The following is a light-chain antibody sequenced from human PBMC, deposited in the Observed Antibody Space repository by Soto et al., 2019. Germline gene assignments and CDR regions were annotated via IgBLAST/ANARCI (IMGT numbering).Light chain of an antibody. CDR2: KAS. CDR1: QSISSW. Sequence: DIQMTQSPATLSASVGDRVTITCRASQSISSWLAWYQQKPGKAPKLLIYKASTLKSGVPSRFSGSGSGTEFTLTISRLQPDDFATYYCQHYTSYSDAFGQGTNVDIK. V-gene: IGKV1-5*03. J-gene: IGKJ1*01. CDR3: QHYTSYSDA.